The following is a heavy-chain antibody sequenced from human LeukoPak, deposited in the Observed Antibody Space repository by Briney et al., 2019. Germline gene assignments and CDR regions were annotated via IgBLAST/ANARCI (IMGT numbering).Heavy chain of an antibody. CDR1: GFTVSSSY. CDR3: ARVYGDPSYYLDY. CDR2: IYSGVGT. D-gene: IGHD4-17*01. Sequence: GGSLRLSCVVSGFTVSSSYMSWVRQAPGKGLEWVSIIYSGVGTYYADSVKGRFTISRDNSKNTLYLQMNSLRAEDTAVYYCARVYGDPSYYLDYWGQGTLVTVSS. J-gene: IGHJ4*02. V-gene: IGHV3-53*01.